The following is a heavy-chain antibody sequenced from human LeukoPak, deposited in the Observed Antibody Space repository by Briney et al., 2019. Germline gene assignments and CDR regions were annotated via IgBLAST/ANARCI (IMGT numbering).Heavy chain of an antibody. CDR1: GFTFISYG. D-gene: IGHD3-10*01. Sequence: GGSLRLSCAASGFTFISYGMHGVRQAPGKGLEWVAGISYDGSNKYNADSVKGRFTISRDNSKNTLYLQMNSLRAEDTAVYYCAKGDLWFGEPPWFDHWGQGTLVTVSS. CDR2: ISYDGSNK. V-gene: IGHV3-30*18. CDR3: AKGDLWFGEPPWFDH. J-gene: IGHJ5*02.